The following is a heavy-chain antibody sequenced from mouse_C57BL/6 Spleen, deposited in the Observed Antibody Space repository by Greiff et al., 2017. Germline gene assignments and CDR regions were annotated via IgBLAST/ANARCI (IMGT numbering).Heavy chain of an antibody. Sequence: EVMLVESGGGLVQPGDSLSLSCAASGFTFTDYYMSWVRQPPGKALEWLGFIRNKANGYTTEYSASVKGRFTISRDNSQSILYRQMNALRAEDSATYYCARYYGWYFDVGGTGTTVTVSS. D-gene: IGHD1-1*01. CDR1: GFTFTDYY. V-gene: IGHV7-3*01. CDR2: IRNKANGYTT. J-gene: IGHJ1*03. CDR3: ARYYGWYFDV.